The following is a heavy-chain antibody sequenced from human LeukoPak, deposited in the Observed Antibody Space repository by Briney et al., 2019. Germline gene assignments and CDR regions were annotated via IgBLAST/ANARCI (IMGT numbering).Heavy chain of an antibody. Sequence: GGSLRLSCAGSGFTFMSYAMSWVRQAPGKGLEWVSAISHSSSGTYYVDSVRGRFTISRDNSKNLLYMQMNSLRAEDTAVYYCAKVINSGFYYYFDYWGQGTLVTVSS. D-gene: IGHD3-22*01. CDR3: AKVINSGFYYYFDY. CDR2: ISHSSSGT. CDR1: GFTFMSYA. J-gene: IGHJ4*02. V-gene: IGHV3-23*01.